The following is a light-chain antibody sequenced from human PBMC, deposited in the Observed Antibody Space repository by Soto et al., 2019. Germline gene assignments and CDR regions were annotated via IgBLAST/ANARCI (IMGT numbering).Light chain of an antibody. V-gene: IGKV2-28*01. CDR3: MQALQTPRT. CDR1: QSLLHSNGYNY. Sequence: DIVMTQSPLSLPVTPGEPASISCRSSQSLLHSNGYNYLDWYLQKPGQSPQLLIYLGSNRASGVPDRVSGSGSGTDFTLKISRLEAEDVGVYYCMQALQTPRTFGQGTKLEIK. J-gene: IGKJ2*01. CDR2: LGS.